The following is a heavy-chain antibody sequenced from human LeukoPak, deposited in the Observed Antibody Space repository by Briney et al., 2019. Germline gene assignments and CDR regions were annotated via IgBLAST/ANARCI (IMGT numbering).Heavy chain of an antibody. Sequence: PGGSLILSCAASGFSVSSNYMNWVRQAPGKGLDWVSVIYDGGDKHYADSVRGRFIISRDSSTNTLYLQMTNLRVEDTAVYYCARGAFDWGQGTLVTVTS. D-gene: IGHD3-3*02. CDR3: ARGAFD. V-gene: IGHV3-53*01. CDR2: IYDGGDK. CDR1: GFSVSSNY. J-gene: IGHJ4*02.